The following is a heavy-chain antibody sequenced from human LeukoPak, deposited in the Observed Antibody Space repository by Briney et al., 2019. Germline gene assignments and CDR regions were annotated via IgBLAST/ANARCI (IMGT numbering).Heavy chain of an antibody. CDR2: IYYSGST. Sequence: SETLSLTYTVSGGSISSGDYYWSWIRQPPGKGLEWIGYIYYSGSTYYNPSLKSRVTISVDTSKNQFSLKLSSVTAADTAVYYCARVIAAAGTWFDPWGQGTLVTVSS. CDR1: GGSISSGDYY. D-gene: IGHD6-13*01. J-gene: IGHJ5*02. CDR3: ARVIAAAGTWFDP. V-gene: IGHV4-30-4*08.